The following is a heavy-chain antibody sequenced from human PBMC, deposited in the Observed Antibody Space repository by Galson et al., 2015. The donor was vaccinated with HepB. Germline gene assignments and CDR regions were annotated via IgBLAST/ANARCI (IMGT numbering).Heavy chain of an antibody. D-gene: IGHD2-15*01. CDR1: GATFNSYA. V-gene: IGHV1-69*13. CDR3: AGSLIVAGSPDY. CDR2: IIPIFGTV. J-gene: IGHJ4*02. Sequence: SVKVSCKASGATFNSYAISWVRQAPGQGLEWMGGIIPIFGTVNNAQKFQGRVTITADESTSTAFMELSSLRSEDTAVYYCAGSLIVAGSPDYWGQGTQVTVSS.